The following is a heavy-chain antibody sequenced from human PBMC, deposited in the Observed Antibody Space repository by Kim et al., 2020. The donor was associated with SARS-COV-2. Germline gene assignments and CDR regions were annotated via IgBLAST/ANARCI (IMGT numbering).Heavy chain of an antibody. V-gene: IGHV3-23*01. D-gene: IGHD3-10*01. CDR1: GFTFNNYA. CDR2: ISGSDGTT. J-gene: IGHJ4*02. Sequence: GGSLRLSCAASGFTFNNYAMSWVRQTPGKGLEWVATISGSDGTTYYADSVKGRFTISRDNSKNTLFLQMNSLRAEDTAVYFCAKAMVQGVIVGFDVWGQGTLVAVSS. CDR3: AKAMVQGVIVGFDV.